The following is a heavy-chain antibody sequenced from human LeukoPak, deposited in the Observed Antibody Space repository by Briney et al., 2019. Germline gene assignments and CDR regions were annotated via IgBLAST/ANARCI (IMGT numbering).Heavy chain of an antibody. D-gene: IGHD6-19*01. CDR2: ISGSGGST. CDR1: GFTFSSYA. CDR3: ARGHSSGWSDY. V-gene: IGHV3-23*01. J-gene: IGHJ4*02. Sequence: GGSLRLSCAASGFTFSSYAMSWVRQAPGKGLEWVSAISGSGGSTYYADSVKGRFAISRDNAKNSLYLQMNSLRAEDTAVYYCARGHSSGWSDYWGQGTLVTVSS.